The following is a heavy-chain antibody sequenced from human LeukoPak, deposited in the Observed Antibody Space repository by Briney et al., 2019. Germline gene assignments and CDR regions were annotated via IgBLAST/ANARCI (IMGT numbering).Heavy chain of an antibody. CDR1: GGSISSGDYY. V-gene: IGHV4-30-4*01. J-gene: IGHJ4*02. D-gene: IGHD2-2*01. CDR2: IYYSGST. CDR3: ARGAVVVPAAIH. Sequence: SETLSLTCTVSGGSISSGDYYWSWIRQPPGKGLEWIGYIYYSGSTYYNPSLKSRVTISVDTSKNQISLKLSSVTAADTAVYYCARGAVVVPAAIHWGQGTLVTVSS.